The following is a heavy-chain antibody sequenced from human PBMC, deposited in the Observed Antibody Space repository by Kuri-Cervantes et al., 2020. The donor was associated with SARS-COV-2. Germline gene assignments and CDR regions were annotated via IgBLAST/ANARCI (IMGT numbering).Heavy chain of an antibody. Sequence: ASVKVSCKASGYTFTGYYMHWVRQAPGQGLEWLGWINPNSGGTNYAQKFQGWVTMTRDTSISTVYMELSRLRCDDTAVYYCARSTPSRRLVVISQGGAFDIWGQGTMVTVSS. CDR2: INPNSGGT. J-gene: IGHJ3*02. V-gene: IGHV1-2*04. CDR3: ARSTPSRRLVVISQGGAFDI. D-gene: IGHD3-22*01. CDR1: GYTFTGYY.